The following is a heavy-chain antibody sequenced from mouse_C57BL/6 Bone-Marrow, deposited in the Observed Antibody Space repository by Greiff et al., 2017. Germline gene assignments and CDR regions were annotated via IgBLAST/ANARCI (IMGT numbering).Heavy chain of an antibody. J-gene: IGHJ4*01. CDR3: GKRGSYDYDLCL. CDR2: IGNGGGST. D-gene: IGHD1-1*02. V-gene: IGHV5-12*01. Sequence: EVKLVESGGGLVQPGGSLKLSCAASGFTFSDYYMYWVRQTPEKRLEWVAYIGNGGGSTYYPDNVQGRVTISRDTAKNTLYLQMSRLTSEETARYFCGKRGSYDYDLCLRGQRTPVTGSS. CDR1: GFTFSDYY.